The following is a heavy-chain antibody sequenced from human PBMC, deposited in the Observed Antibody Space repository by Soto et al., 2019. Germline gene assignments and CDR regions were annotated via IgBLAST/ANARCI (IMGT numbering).Heavy chain of an antibody. J-gene: IGHJ6*02. CDR1: GFTFSSYG. D-gene: IGHD2-2*01. CDR3: AKDHLVVVPAAISNYYYYGMDV. V-gene: IGHV3-30*18. Sequence: PGGSLRLSCAASGFTFSSYGMHWVRQAPGKGLEWVAVISYDGSNKYYADSVKGRFTISRDNSKNTLYLQMNSLRAEDTAVYYCAKDHLVVVPAAISNYYYYGMDVWGQGTTVTVS. CDR2: ISYDGSNK.